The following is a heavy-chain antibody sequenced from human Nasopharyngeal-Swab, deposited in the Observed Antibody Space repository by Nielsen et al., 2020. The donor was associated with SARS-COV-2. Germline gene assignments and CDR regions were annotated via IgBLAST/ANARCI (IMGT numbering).Heavy chain of an antibody. CDR2: IYSGDGT. J-gene: IGHJ3*02. CDR3: AREGGIAAVPGGGAFDI. Sequence: GESLKISCAASGFTVSSNYMSWVRQAPGKGLEWVSVIYSGDGTYYADSVKGRFTISRDKSKNTLYLQMNSLRAEDTAVYYCAREGGIAAVPGGGAFDIWGQGTMVTVSS. D-gene: IGHD6-13*01. CDR1: GFTVSSNY. V-gene: IGHV3-66*01.